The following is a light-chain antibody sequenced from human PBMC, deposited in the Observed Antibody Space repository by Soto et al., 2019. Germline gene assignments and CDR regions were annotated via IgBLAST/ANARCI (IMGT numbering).Light chain of an antibody. CDR2: DVS. CDR3: ASYSTTSALV. CDR1: SAAIGAFNY. J-gene: IGLJ2*01. Sequence: QSALTQPASVSGSPGQSITISCAGTSAAIGAFNYVSWYQHHPGKAPKLLIYDVSDRPSGVSTRFSASKSANTASLTISGLQADDEGDYYCASYSTTSALVFGGGTKLTVL. V-gene: IGLV2-14*03.